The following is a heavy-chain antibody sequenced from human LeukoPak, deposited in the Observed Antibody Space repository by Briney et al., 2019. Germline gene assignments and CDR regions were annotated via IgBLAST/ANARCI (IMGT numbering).Heavy chain of an antibody. CDR2: ISYDGSNK. Sequence: GGSLRLSCAASGFTFSGYAIHWVRQAPGKGLEWVALISYDGSNKYYADSVKGRFTISRDNAKNSLYLQMDSLRAEDTAVYYCARDGPHYDFWSGPAYWGQGTLVTVSS. CDR1: GFTFSGYA. CDR3: ARDGPHYDFWSGPAY. V-gene: IGHV3-30-3*01. D-gene: IGHD3-3*01. J-gene: IGHJ4*02.